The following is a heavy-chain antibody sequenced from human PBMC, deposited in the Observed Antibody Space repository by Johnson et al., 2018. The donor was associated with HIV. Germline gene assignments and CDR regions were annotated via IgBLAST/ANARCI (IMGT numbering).Heavy chain of an antibody. CDR3: AKGKVGATGGGFDI. D-gene: IGHD3-16*01. CDR2: ISYDGSNK. CDR1: GFTFSSYA. J-gene: IGHJ3*02. V-gene: IGHV3-30-3*01. Sequence: QVQLVESGGGLVKPGGSLRLSCAASGFTFSSYAMHWVRQAPGKGLEWVAVISYDGSNKYYADSVKGRFTISRDNSKNTLYLQMNSLRAEDTAVYYCAKGKVGATGGGFDIWGQGTMVTVSS.